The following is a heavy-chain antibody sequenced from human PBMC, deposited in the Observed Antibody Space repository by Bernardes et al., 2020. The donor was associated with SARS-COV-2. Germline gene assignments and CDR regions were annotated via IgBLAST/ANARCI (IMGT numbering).Heavy chain of an antibody. CDR3: VRDPRGSVLHFFDS. CDR1: GLTSEIIFSLSW. V-gene: IGHV3-7*01. Sequence: GGSLRLSCAVSGLTSEIIFSLSWMTWIRQVPGRGLEWVGNINPDGSETNFVDSVKGRFTLSRDIAKNSLHLHLTSLRDEDTAVYYCVRDPRGSVLHFFDSWGQGTLVTVSS. CDR2: INPDGSET. J-gene: IGHJ4*02. D-gene: IGHD3-10*01.